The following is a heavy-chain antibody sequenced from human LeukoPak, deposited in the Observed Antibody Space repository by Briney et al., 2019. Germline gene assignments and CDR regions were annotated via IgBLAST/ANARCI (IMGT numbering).Heavy chain of an antibody. CDR2: IRGDAGST. CDR1: GFTFSSYA. Sequence: AGGSLRLSCAASGFTFSSYAMTWVRQAPGKGLEWVSSIRGDAGSTYYADSVRGRFTTSRDNSKNTVYLQMNSLRAEDTAVYYCAKDVVLSGWDFVHWGQGTLVTVSS. CDR3: AKDVVLSGWDFVH. D-gene: IGHD6-19*01. J-gene: IGHJ1*01. V-gene: IGHV3-23*01.